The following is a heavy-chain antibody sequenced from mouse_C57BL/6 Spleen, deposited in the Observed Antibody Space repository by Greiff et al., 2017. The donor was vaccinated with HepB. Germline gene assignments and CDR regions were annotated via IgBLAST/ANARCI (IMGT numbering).Heavy chain of an antibody. CDR1: GYTFTSYW. CDR3: ARSGNIYDYAMDY. CDR2: INPSSGYT. J-gene: IGHJ4*01. V-gene: IGHV1-7*01. D-gene: IGHD1-3*01. Sequence: QVQLKQSGAELAKPGASVKLSCKASGYTFTSYWMHWVKQRPGQGLEWIGYINPSSGYTKYNQKFKDKATLTADKSSSTAYMQLSSLTYEDSAVYYCARSGNIYDYAMDYWGQGTSVTVSS.